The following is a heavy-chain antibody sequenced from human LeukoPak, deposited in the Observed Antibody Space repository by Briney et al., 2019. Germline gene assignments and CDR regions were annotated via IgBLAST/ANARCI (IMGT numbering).Heavy chain of an antibody. CDR2: IYTSGTT. V-gene: IGHV4-4*07. D-gene: IGHD4-17*01. CDR1: GGSFSGYY. CDR3: ARDSAGTVTRNDYYYYYMDV. J-gene: IGHJ6*03. Sequence: KPSETLSLTCAVYGGSFSGYYWSWIRQPAGKGLEWIGRIYTSGTTNYNPSLKSRVTMSVDTSKNQFTLKLSSVTAADTAVYYCARDSAGTVTRNDYYYYYMDVWGKGTTVTVSS.